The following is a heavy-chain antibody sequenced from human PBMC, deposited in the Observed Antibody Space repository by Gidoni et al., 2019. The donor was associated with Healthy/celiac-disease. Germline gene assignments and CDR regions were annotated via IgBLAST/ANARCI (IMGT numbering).Heavy chain of an antibody. CDR1: GDTFTGYY. CDR2: INPNSGGT. CDR3: ARDPRDQMDAFDI. Sequence: QVQLVQSGAEVKKPGASLQVSCKASGDTFTGYYMHWVRQAPGQGLEWMRRINPNSGGTNYAQKFQGRVTMTRDTSISTAYMELSRLRSDDTAVYYCARDPRDQMDAFDIWGQGTMVTVSS. D-gene: IGHD2-2*01. J-gene: IGHJ3*02. V-gene: IGHV1-2*06.